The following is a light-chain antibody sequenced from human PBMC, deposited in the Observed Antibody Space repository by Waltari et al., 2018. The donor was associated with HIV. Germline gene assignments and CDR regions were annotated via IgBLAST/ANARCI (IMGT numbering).Light chain of an antibody. CDR2: GNS. Sequence: QSVLTQPPSVSGAPGQRVTISCTGSSSNIGAGYDVHWYQQLPGTAPKLHIYGNSNRPSGVPDRFSGSKSGSSASLSIPGLQAEDEADYYCQSYDSSLSGSVFGGGTKLTVL. V-gene: IGLV1-40*01. CDR1: SSNIGAGYD. J-gene: IGLJ3*02. CDR3: QSYDSSLSGSV.